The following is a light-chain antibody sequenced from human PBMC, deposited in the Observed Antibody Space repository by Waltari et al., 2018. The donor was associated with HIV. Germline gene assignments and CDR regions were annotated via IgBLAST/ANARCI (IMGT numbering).Light chain of an antibody. J-gene: IGKJ4*01. CDR2: EVS. CDR3: MQTLQLPLT. V-gene: IGKV2D-29*01. Sequence: EIVMTQTPLSLSVAPGQTASISCKSSQSLQHGTGKTHLNWFLQKPGQPPQLLIYEVSNRFSGVPDRFRGSGSGTDFTLKISRVEADDVGLYYCMQTLQLPLTFGGGTRVEIK. CDR1: QSLQHGTGKTH.